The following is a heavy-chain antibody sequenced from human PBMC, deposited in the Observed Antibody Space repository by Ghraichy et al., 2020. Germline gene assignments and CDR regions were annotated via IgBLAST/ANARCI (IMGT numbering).Heavy chain of an antibody. CDR3: AKPRRLWSYYNY. Sequence: SCAASGFTFSSYAMSWVRQAPGKGLEWVSAISGSGGSTYYADSVKGRFTISRDNSKNTLYLQMNSLRAEDTAVYYCAKPRRLWSYYNYWGQGTLVTVSS. J-gene: IGHJ4*02. V-gene: IGHV3-23*01. D-gene: IGHD2-21*01. CDR2: ISGSGGST. CDR1: GFTFSSYA.